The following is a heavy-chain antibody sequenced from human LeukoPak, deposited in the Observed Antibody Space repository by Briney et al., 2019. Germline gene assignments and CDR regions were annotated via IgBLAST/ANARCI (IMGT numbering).Heavy chain of an antibody. Sequence: SETLSLTCTVSGGSISSYYWSWIRQPAGKGLEWIGRIYSSGSTNYNPSLESRVTISVDTSKNRFSLKLSTVTAADTAVYYCARRPTGDPKFDYWGQGTLVTVSS. V-gene: IGHV4-4*07. J-gene: IGHJ4*02. CDR1: GGSISSYY. D-gene: IGHD7-27*01. CDR2: IYSSGST. CDR3: ARRPTGDPKFDY.